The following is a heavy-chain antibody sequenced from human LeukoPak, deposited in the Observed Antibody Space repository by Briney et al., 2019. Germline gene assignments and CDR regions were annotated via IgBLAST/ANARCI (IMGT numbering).Heavy chain of an antibody. D-gene: IGHD6-13*01. CDR3: AKHPGYSSSWFPTLPY. V-gene: IGHV3-23*01. CDR1: GFTFSSYG. CDR2: ISGSGGST. J-gene: IGHJ4*02. Sequence: GGTLRLSCAASGFTFSSYGMSWVRQAPGKGLEWDSAISGSGGSTYYADSVKGRFTISRDNSKNTLYLQMNSLRAEDTAVYYCAKHPGYSSSWFPTLPYWGQGTLVTVSS.